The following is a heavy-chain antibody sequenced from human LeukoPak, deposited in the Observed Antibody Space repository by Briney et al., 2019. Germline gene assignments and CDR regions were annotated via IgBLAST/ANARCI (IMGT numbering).Heavy chain of an antibody. CDR1: GFTFISYG. CDR2: IRYDGSNK. Sequence: PGGSLRLSCAASGFTFISYGMYWVRQAPGKGLESVAFIRYDGSNKYYADSVKGRFTVSRDNSKNTPYLQMNSLRAEDTAVYYCAKDRVLLWFGELFPDYWGQGTLVTVSS. J-gene: IGHJ4*02. V-gene: IGHV3-30*02. D-gene: IGHD3-10*01. CDR3: AKDRVLLWFGELFPDY.